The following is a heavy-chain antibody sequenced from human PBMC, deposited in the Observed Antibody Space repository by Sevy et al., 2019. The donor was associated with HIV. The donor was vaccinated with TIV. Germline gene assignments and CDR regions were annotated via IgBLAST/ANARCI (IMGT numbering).Heavy chain of an antibody. CDR3: VRAIAKDGSF. CDR2: INQDGSVK. J-gene: IGHJ4*02. D-gene: IGHD6-13*01. Sequence: GGSLRLSCVASGFSLNNYWMNWVRQAPGKGVEWVANINQDGSVKYYVDSVRGRFTISRANARNLVFLQMSSLRVDDSALYYCVRAIAKDGSFWGQGTLVTVSS. V-gene: IGHV3-7*01. CDR1: GFSLNNYW.